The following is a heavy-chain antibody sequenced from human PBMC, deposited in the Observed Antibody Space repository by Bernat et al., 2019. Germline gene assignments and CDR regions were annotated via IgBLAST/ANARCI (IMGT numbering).Heavy chain of an antibody. J-gene: IGHJ4*02. CDR3: ASRGCSGGSGYFDD. CDR1: GGSISSSSYY. V-gene: IGHV4-39*01. CDR2: IYYSGST. Sequence: QLQLQESGPGLVKPSETLSLTCTVSGGSISSSSYYWGWIRQPPGKGLAWIGSIYYSGSTYYNPPLKSRVTISVDTSKNQFSLKLSSVTAADTAVYYCASRGCSGGSGYFDDWGQGTLVAVSS. D-gene: IGHD2-15*01.